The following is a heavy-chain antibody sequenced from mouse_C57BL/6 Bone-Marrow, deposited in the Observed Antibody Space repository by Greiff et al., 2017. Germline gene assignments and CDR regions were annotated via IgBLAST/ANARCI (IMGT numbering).Heavy chain of an antibody. J-gene: IGHJ3*01. V-gene: IGHV1-81*01. D-gene: IGHD1-1*01. CDR2: IYPRSGNT. Sequence: VQLKESGAELARPGASVKLSCKASGYTFTSYGISWVKQRTGQGLEWIGEIYPRSGNTYYNEKFKGTATLTADKSSSTAYMELRSLTSEDSAVYFCAWGTTVVAPIWGQGTLVTVSA. CDR3: AWGTTVVAPI. CDR1: GYTFTSYG.